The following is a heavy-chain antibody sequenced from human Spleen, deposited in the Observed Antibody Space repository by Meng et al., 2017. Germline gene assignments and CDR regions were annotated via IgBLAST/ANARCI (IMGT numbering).Heavy chain of an antibody. D-gene: IGHD3-9*01. V-gene: IGHV3-48*03. CDR1: GFTFNSYE. J-gene: IGHJ4*02. CDR2: ISSSGNSI. Sequence: GGSLRLSCAASGFTFNSYEMTWVRQAPGKGLEWVSYISSSGNSIYYADSVSGRFTISRDNAKNSLYLQMNSLRAEDTALYYCARGSTGSLDYWGQGTLVTVSS. CDR3: ARGSTGSLDY.